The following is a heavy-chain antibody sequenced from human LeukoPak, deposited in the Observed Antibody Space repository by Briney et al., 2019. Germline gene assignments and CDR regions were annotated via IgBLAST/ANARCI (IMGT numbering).Heavy chain of an antibody. CDR2: IYSGGST. V-gene: IGHV3-66*01. J-gene: IGHJ4*02. Sequence: PGGSLRLSCAASGFTVSGNYMNWVRQAPGKGLEWVSVIYSGGSTYYTDSVKGRFTISRDNSKNTLYLQMNSLRAEDTAVYYCARAKYSGSFTLYYFDYWGQGTLVTVSS. D-gene: IGHD1-26*01. CDR3: ARAKYSGSFTLYYFDY. CDR1: GFTVSGNY.